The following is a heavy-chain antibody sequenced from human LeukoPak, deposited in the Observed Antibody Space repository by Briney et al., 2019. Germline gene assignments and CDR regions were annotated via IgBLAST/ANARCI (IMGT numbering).Heavy chain of an antibody. CDR3: ARAMSTFGGVRNYFDS. CDR2: ISWNSGSI. D-gene: IGHD3-16*01. CDR1: GFTFDDYA. Sequence: GGSLRLSCAASGFTFDDYAMHWVRQAPGKGLEWVSGISWNSGSIGYADSVKGRFRISRDNAKSSLDLEMSSLRAEDTAVYYCARAMSTFGGVRNYFDSWGQGSLVTVSS. J-gene: IGHJ4*02. V-gene: IGHV3-9*01.